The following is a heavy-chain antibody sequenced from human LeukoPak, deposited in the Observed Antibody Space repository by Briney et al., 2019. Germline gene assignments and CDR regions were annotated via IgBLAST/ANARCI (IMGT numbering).Heavy chain of an antibody. CDR1: GGSISSSSYY. V-gene: IGHV4-39*01. J-gene: IGHJ5*02. D-gene: IGHD3-3*01. CDR2: IYYSGST. CDR3: ARHWRTNYDFWSGYFPFDP. Sequence: PSETLSLTCTVSGGSISSSSYYWGWIRQPPGKGLEWIGSIYYSGSTYYNPSLKSRVTISVDTSKNQFSLKLSSVTAADTAVYYCARHWRTNYDFWSGYFPFDPWGQGALVTVSS.